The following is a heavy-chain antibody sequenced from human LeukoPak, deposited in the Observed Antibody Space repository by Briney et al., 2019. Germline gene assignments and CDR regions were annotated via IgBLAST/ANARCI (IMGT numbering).Heavy chain of an antibody. CDR1: GYTFTSYG. Sequence: ASVTVSCKASGYTFTSYGISWVRQAPGQGLEWMGWISAYNGNTNYAQKLQGRVTMTTDTSTRTAYMELRSLRSDDTAVYYCARDQYSGYPYYFDYWGQGTLVTVSS. V-gene: IGHV1-18*01. D-gene: IGHD5-12*01. CDR3: ARDQYSGYPYYFDY. J-gene: IGHJ4*02. CDR2: ISAYNGNT.